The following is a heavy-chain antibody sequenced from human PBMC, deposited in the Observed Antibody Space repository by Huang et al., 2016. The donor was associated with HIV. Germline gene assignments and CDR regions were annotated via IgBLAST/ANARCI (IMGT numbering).Heavy chain of an antibody. D-gene: IGHD3-16*01. V-gene: IGHV3-7*01. J-gene: IGHJ6*03. CDR1: GFSFSVYW. CDR3: ARVIWGGWTASTGRSNGYYMDV. Sequence: EEQLVESGGGLVQPGGSLRFSCAASGFSFSVYWMTWVANINQDGSVKDLLDSVKGRFTISRDNAKNSLYLQMNSLRVEDTSIYYGARVIWGGWTASTGRSNGYYMDVWGQGTTVIVSS. CDR2: INQDGSVK.